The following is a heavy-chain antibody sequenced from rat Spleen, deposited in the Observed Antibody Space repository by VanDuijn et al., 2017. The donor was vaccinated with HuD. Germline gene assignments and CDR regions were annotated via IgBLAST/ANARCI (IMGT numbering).Heavy chain of an antibody. V-gene: IGHV5-25*01. Sequence: EVQLVESGGGLVQPGRSLKLSCAASGFTFSNYDMAWVRQAPTKGLEWVASISPSGGSTYYRDSVKGRFTVSRDNAKSTLYLQMDSLRSEDTATYYCARRNGGYSGGFAYWGQGTLVTVSS. D-gene: IGHD1-11*01. CDR1: GFTFSNYD. CDR2: ISPSGGST. CDR3: ARRNGGYSGGFAY. J-gene: IGHJ3*01.